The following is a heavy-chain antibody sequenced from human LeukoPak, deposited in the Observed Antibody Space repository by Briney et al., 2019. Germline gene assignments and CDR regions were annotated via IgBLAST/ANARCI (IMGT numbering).Heavy chain of an antibody. V-gene: IGHV4-31*03. Sequence: SQTLSLTCTVSGGSISSGGYYWSWIRQHPGKGLEWIGYIYYSVSTYYNPSLKSRVTISADTSKNQFSLKLSSVTAADTAVYHCARAPFWSGYDPYGMDVWGQGTSVTVSS. CDR2: IYYSVST. CDR3: ARAPFWSGYDPYGMDV. D-gene: IGHD3-3*01. J-gene: IGHJ6*02. CDR1: GGSISSGGYY.